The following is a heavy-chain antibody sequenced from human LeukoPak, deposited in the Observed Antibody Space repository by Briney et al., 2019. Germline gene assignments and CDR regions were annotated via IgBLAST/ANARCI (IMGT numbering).Heavy chain of an antibody. CDR1: GFTFSSYA. Sequence: GGSLRLSCAASGFTFSSYAMHWVRQAPGKGLEWVAVISYDGSNKYYADSVKGRFTISRDNSKNTLYLQINSLRAEDTAVYYCARDHTIFGVVPTHSFDYWGQGTLVTVSS. CDR3: ARDHTIFGVVPTHSFDY. J-gene: IGHJ4*02. V-gene: IGHV3-30-3*01. CDR2: ISYDGSNK. D-gene: IGHD3-3*01.